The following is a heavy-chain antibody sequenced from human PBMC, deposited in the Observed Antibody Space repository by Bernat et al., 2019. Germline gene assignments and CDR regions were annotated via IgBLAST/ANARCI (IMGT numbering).Heavy chain of an antibody. J-gene: IGHJ4*02. CDR3: ARASGSGRLRYFDWSQS. Sequence: QVQLVQSGAEVKKPGSSVKVSCKASGGTFSSYAISWVRQAPGQGLEWMGGIIPIFGTANYAQKFQGRVTITADKSTSTAYMELSSLRSEDTAVYYCARASGSGRLRYFDWSQSRGQGTLVTVSS. V-gene: IGHV1-69*06. D-gene: IGHD3-9*01. CDR1: GGTFSSYA. CDR2: IIPIFGTA.